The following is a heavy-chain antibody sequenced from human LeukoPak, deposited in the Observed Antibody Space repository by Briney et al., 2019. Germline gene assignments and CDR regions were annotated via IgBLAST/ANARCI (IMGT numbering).Heavy chain of an antibody. CDR3: ARGVLGYYGSGRA. Sequence: ASVKVSCKACGYTFTGYYMHWVRQAPGQGLEWMGRINPNSGGTNYAQKFQGRVTMTRDTSISTAYMELSRLRSDDTAVYYCARGVLGYYGSGRAWGQGTLVTVSS. CDR1: GYTFTGYY. CDR2: INPNSGGT. V-gene: IGHV1-2*06. D-gene: IGHD3-10*01. J-gene: IGHJ5*02.